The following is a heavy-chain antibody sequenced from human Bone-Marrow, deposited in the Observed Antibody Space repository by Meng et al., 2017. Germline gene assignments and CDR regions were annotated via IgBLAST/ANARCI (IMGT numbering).Heavy chain of an antibody. V-gene: IGHV4-30-2*01. CDR2: IYHSGTA. CDR3: ARGDGYNRYFDY. CDR1: GGSISSDNYP. J-gene: IGHJ4*02. Sequence: QLQLQVSGLVLVKPSQPQSLTCAVSGGSISSDNYPWSWIRQPPGKGLESIGYIYHSGTAYYNPSLESRVTISVDRSKNQFSLKLSSVTAADTAVYYCARGDGYNRYFDYWGQGTLVTVSS. D-gene: IGHD5-24*01.